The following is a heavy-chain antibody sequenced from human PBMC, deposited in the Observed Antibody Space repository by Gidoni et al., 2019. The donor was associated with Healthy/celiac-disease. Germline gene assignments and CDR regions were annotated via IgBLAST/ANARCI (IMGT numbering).Heavy chain of an antibody. CDR2: ISGSGGST. J-gene: IGHJ5*02. D-gene: IGHD2-2*01. V-gene: IGHV3-23*01. CDR3: AKLVVPAANPAYNWFDP. Sequence: EVQLLESGGGLVQPGGSLRLSCAASGFPFSSYAMSWVRQAPGKGLEWVSAISGSGGSTYYADSVKGRFTISRDNSKNTLYLQMNSLRAEDTAVYYCAKLVVPAANPAYNWFDPWGQGTLVTVSS. CDR1: GFPFSSYA.